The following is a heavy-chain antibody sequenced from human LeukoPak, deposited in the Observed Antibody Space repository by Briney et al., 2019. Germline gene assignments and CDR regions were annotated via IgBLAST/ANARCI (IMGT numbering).Heavy chain of an antibody. CDR1: GFTFSSYG. Sequence: GGSLRLSCAASGFTFSSYGMHWVRQAPGKGLEWVAVIWYDGSNKYYADSVKGRFTISRDNSKNTLYLQMNSLRAEDTAVYYCARDSTYPTYYDFWSGPYFDYWGQGTLVTVSS. V-gene: IGHV3-33*01. D-gene: IGHD3-3*01. J-gene: IGHJ4*02. CDR2: IWYDGSNK. CDR3: ARDSTYPTYYDFWSGPYFDY.